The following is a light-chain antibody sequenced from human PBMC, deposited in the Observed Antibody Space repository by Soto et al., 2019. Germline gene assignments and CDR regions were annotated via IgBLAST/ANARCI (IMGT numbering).Light chain of an antibody. J-gene: IGKJ4*01. CDR3: QQYASSPPT. CDR2: GAS. CDR1: QSVSRSY. V-gene: IGKV3-20*01. Sequence: EIVLTQSPGPLSLSPGERATLSCRASQSVSRSYLAWYQQKPVQPPRLLIYGASNRATGIPDRFSGSGSGTDFTLTIGRLEPEDFAVYYCQQYASSPPTFGGGTKVESK.